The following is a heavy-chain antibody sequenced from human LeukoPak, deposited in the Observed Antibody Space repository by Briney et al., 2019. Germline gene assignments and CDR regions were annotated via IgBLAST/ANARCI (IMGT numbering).Heavy chain of an antibody. V-gene: IGHV3-13*01. Sequence: GGSLRLSCAASGFTFSSYDMHWVRQATGKGLEWVSAIGTAGDTYYPGSVKGRFTISRENAKNSLYLQMNSLRAGDTAVYYCARSLSSYYGMDVWGQGTTVTVSS. CDR3: ARSLSSYYGMDV. CDR1: GFTFSSYD. CDR2: IGTAGDT. D-gene: IGHD3-16*02. J-gene: IGHJ6*02.